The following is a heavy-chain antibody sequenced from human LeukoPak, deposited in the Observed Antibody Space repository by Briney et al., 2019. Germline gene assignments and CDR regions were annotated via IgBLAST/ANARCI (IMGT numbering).Heavy chain of an antibody. V-gene: IGHV3-30-3*01. J-gene: IGHJ4*02. D-gene: IGHD1-26*01. CDR1: GFTFSSYA. CDR2: ISYDGSNK. Sequence: PGRSLRLSCAASGFTFSSYAMLWVRQAPGKGLEWVAVISYDGSNKYYADSVKGRFTISRDNSKNTLYLQMNSLRAEDTAVYYCARGRGGSVVGATVYWGQGTLVTVSS. CDR3: ARGRGGSVVGATVY.